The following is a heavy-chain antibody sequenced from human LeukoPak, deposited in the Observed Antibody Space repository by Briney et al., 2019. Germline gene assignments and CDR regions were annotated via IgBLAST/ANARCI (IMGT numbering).Heavy chain of an antibody. CDR2: INPDSGST. J-gene: IGHJ4*02. CDR1: GYTFTDYY. CDR3: ARVKTHGWHYFDS. V-gene: IGHV1-2*02. Sequence: ASVKVSCKASGYTFTDYYIHWVRQAPGQGLEWMGWINPDSGSTSYEQKFKGRVTMTRATSISTAYIELSRLTSDDTAVYYCARVKTHGWHYFDSWGQGTLVTVTS. D-gene: IGHD6-19*01.